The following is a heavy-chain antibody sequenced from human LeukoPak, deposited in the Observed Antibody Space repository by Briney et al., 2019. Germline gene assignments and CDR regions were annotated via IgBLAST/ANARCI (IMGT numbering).Heavy chain of an antibody. D-gene: IGHD2-15*01. CDR2: IWSDGSNE. V-gene: IGHV3-33*06. CDR3: AKRISGYYYYMDV. Sequence: PGRSLRLSCAASGFTFSNAVMYWVRQPPGKGLEWVAVIWSDGSNEYYADSVKGRFTISRDNSKDTLYLQMNSLRAEDTALYYCAKRISGYYYYMDVWGKGTTVIVSS. CDR1: GFTFSNAV. J-gene: IGHJ6*03.